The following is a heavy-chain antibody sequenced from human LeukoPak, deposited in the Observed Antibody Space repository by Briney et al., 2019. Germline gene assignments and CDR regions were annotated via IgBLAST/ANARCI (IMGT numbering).Heavy chain of an antibody. CDR3: AKPIVIGGTGYSTPYE. J-gene: IGHJ4*02. CDR1: GFTFSNYN. Sequence: PGGSLRLSCAASGFTFSNYNMNWVRQAPGRGLEWISYISSDGDVTYYADSVKGRFTISRDNSKNTLYLQMNSLRAEDTAVYYCAKPIVIGGTGYSTPYEWGQGTLVTVSS. CDR2: ISSDGDVT. D-gene: IGHD2-15*01. V-gene: IGHV3-48*01.